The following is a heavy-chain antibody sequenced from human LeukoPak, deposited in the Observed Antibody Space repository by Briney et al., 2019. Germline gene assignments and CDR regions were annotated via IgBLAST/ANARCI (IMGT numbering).Heavy chain of an antibody. D-gene: IGHD3-22*01. Sequence: PGWSLRLSCAASGFSFGTYWMSWVRQAPGKGLEWLANIRQDGSVKFYVDSVKGRFTISRDNAKSSLYLQMNSLRVEDTAVYYCASSHDSRGNDWGQGTLVTVSS. CDR2: IRQDGSVK. CDR1: GFSFGTYW. V-gene: IGHV3-7*01. J-gene: IGHJ4*02. CDR3: ASSHDSRGND.